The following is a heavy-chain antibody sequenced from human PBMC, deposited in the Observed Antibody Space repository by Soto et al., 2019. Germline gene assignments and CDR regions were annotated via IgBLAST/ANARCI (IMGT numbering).Heavy chain of an antibody. J-gene: IGHJ5*02. CDR1: GGSISTSSYY. CDR3: ARRTHSIFGVVILWWFDP. V-gene: IGHV4-39*01. Sequence: SETLSLTCTVSGGSISTSSYYWGWIRQPPGKGLEWIGSIYYSGSTYYNPSLKSRVTISVDTSKNQFSLKLSSVTAADTAVYYCARRTHSIFGVVILWWFDPWGQGTLVT. D-gene: IGHD3-3*01. CDR2: IYYSGST.